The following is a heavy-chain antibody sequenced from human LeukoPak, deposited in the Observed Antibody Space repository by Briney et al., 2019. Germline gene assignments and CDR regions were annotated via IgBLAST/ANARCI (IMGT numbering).Heavy chain of an antibody. Sequence: PSETLSLTCTVSSGSISSYYWSWMRQPPGKGLEWIGYIYTSGSNNYNPTLKSRVTISVDTSKNQFSLKLSSVTAADTAVYYCARHGPGSDAFDIWGEGTMVTVSS. D-gene: IGHD2-8*01. CDR1: SGSISSYY. CDR3: ARHGPGSDAFDI. V-gene: IGHV4-4*09. CDR2: IYTSGSN. J-gene: IGHJ3*02.